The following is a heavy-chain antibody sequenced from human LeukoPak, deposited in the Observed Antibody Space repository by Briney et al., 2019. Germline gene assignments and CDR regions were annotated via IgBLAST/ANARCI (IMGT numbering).Heavy chain of an antibody. J-gene: IGHJ4*02. D-gene: IGHD1-14*01. CDR3: TTAPAGTDY. CDR1: GFTFSDHA. CDR2: IKSRSDGGTT. V-gene: IGHV3-15*01. Sequence: GGSLRLSCAASGFTFSDHAMDWVRQAPGKGLEWVGRIKSRSDGGTTDYAAPVKGRFTISRDDSKNTLYLGINSLKTEDTAVYYCTTAPAGTDYWGQGTLVTVSS.